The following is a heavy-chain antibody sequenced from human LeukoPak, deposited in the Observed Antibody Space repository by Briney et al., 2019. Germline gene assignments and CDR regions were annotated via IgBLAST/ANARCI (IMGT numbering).Heavy chain of an antibody. J-gene: IGHJ4*02. CDR1: GFTFSDYY. V-gene: IGHV3-11*04. CDR3: ASRFGYSYAKGVDY. D-gene: IGHD5-18*01. CDR2: ISSSGSTI. Sequence: PGGSLRLSCAASGFTFSDYYMSWIRQAPGKGLEWVSYISSSGSTIYYADSVKGRFTISRDNVKNSLYLQMNSLRAEDTAVYYCASRFGYSYAKGVDYWGQGTLVTVSS.